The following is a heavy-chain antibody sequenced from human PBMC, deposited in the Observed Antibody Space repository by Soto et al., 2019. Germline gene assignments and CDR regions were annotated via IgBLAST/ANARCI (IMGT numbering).Heavy chain of an antibody. CDR3: ARDSGSYLNWFDP. CDR2: INDSGST. D-gene: IGHD1-26*01. CDR1: GGSISSYY. V-gene: IGHV4-59*01. Sequence: SETLSLTCTVSGGSISSYYWSWIRQPPGKGLEWIGYINDSGSTNYNPSLKSRVTISVDTSKNQFSLNLRSVTAADTAVHYCARDSGSYLNWFDPWGQGSLVTVSS. J-gene: IGHJ5*02.